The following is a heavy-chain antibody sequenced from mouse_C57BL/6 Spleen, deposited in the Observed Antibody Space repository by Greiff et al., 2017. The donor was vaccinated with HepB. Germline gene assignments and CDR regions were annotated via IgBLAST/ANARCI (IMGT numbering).Heavy chain of an antibody. CDR3: ASQGYYYGSSSFAY. V-gene: IGHV1-85*01. Sequence: VQLQQSGPELVQPGASVKLSCKASGYTFTSYDINWVKQRPGQGLEWIGWIYPRDGSTKYNEKFKGKATLTVDTSSSTAYMELHSLTSEDSAVYFCASQGYYYGSSSFAYWGQGTLVTVSA. D-gene: IGHD1-1*01. CDR1: GYTFTSYD. CDR2: IYPRDGST. J-gene: IGHJ3*01.